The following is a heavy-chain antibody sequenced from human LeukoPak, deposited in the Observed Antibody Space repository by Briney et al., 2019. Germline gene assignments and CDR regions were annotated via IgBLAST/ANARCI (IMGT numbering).Heavy chain of an antibody. CDR2: ITYDGNTK. CDR3: TKDYSSGWYGGIDY. CDR1: GFSFSNCG. V-gene: IGHV3-30*18. J-gene: IGHJ4*02. D-gene: IGHD6-19*01. Sequence: GRSLRLSCAASGFSFSNCGMHWVRQAPGKGLEWVAVITYDGNTKYYLDSVKGRFTISRDNSKNTLYLQMSSLRGEDTAVYYCTKDYSSGWYGGIDYWGQGTLVTVSS.